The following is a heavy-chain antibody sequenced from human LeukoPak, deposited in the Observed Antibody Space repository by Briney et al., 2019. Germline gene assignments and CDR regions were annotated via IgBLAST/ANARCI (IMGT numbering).Heavy chain of an antibody. CDR2: ISSSSSYI. J-gene: IGHJ5*02. CDR1: GFTFSSYS. CDR3: ARVERIAVAFRDPLGPNWFDP. Sequence: PGGSLRLSCAASGFTFSSYSMNWVRQAPGKGLEWVSSISSSSSYIYYADSVKGRFTISRDNAKNSLYLQMNSLRSEDTAVYYCARVERIAVAFRDPLGPNWFDPWGQGTLVTVSS. D-gene: IGHD6-19*01. V-gene: IGHV3-21*04.